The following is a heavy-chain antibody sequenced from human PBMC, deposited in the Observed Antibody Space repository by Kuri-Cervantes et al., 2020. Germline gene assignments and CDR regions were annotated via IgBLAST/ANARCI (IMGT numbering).Heavy chain of an antibody. J-gene: IGHJ4*02. CDR2: ISSSSSYI. CDR3: ARRPGSRSIAAAGTYYFDY. V-gene: IGHV3-21*05. D-gene: IGHD6-13*01. CDR1: GFTFSSYS. Sequence: GESLKISCAASGFTFSSYSMNWVRQAPGKGLEWVSYISSSSSYIYYADSVKGRFTISRDNAKNSLYLQMNSLRAEDTAVYYCARRPGSRSIAAAGTYYFDYWGQGTLVTVSS.